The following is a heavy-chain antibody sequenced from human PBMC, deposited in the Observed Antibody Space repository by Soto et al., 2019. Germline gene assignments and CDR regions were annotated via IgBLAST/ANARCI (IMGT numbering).Heavy chain of an antibody. V-gene: IGHV3-11*01. CDR1: GFSFSDYY. CDR2: ITSGGST. CDR3: AKDFPRRIMASTAYH. Sequence: QVQLVESGGGLVKPGGSLRLSCAASGFSFSDYYMTWFRQAPGKGLEWISYITSGGSTYYADSVKGRFTISRDNARNSLYLQMNSMRVEDTAVYYSAKDFPRRIMASTAYHWGQCTLVTVSS. J-gene: IGHJ1*01. D-gene: IGHD5-12*01.